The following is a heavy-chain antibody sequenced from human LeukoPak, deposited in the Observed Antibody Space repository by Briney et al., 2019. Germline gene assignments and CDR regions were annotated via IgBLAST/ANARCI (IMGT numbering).Heavy chain of an antibody. Sequence: SETLSLTCAVYGGSFSGYYWSWIRQPPGKGLEWIGVINHSGSTNYNPSLKSRVTISVDTSKNQFSLKLSSVTAADTAVYYCARGSLAMVRGTYRKNWFDPWGQGTLVTVSS. CDR3: ARGSLAMVRGTYRKNWFDP. CDR1: GGSFSGYY. J-gene: IGHJ5*02. D-gene: IGHD3-10*01. V-gene: IGHV4-34*01. CDR2: INHSGST.